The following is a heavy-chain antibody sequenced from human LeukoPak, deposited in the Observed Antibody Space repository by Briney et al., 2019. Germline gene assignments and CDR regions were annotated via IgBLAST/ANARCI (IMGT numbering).Heavy chain of an antibody. V-gene: IGHV4-59*01. CDR2: SYYSGST. CDR3: ARGADSSGYYSFFYFDY. CDR1: GGSISSCC. Sequence: SETLSLTCTVSGGSISSCCWNWIRQPPGKGLEWLGYSYYSGSTNYNPSLKSRVTISVDTSKNQFSLKLSSVTAADTAVYYCARGADSSGYYSFFYFDYWGQGTLVTVSS. D-gene: IGHD3-22*01. J-gene: IGHJ4*02.